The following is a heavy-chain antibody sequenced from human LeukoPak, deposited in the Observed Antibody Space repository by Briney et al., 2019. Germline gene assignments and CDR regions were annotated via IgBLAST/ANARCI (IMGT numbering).Heavy chain of an antibody. D-gene: IGHD2-21*02. J-gene: IGHJ4*02. V-gene: IGHV3-23*01. Sequence: GGSLRLSCAASGFTFSNFVMSWVRQAPGKGLEWVSSISGSGGSTYYADSVKGRFTISRDNSKNTLYLQMNSLRAEDTAVYYCAKVGGGDARDYWGQGTLVTVSS. CDR2: ISGSGGST. CDR1: GFTFSNFV. CDR3: AKVGGGDARDY.